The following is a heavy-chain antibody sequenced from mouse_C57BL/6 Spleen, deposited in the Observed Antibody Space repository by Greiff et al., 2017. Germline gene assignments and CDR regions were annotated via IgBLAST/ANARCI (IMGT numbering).Heavy chain of an antibody. Sequence: EVQLQQSGPELVKPGASVKISCKASGYSFTDYNMNWVKQSNGKSLEWIGVINPNYGTTSYNQKFKGKATLTVDQSSSTAYMQLNSLTSEDSAVYYCASPHYGSSYVWFAYWGQGTLVTVSA. CDR1: GYSFTDYN. V-gene: IGHV1-39*01. CDR2: INPNYGTT. CDR3: ASPHYGSSYVWFAY. D-gene: IGHD1-1*01. J-gene: IGHJ3*01.